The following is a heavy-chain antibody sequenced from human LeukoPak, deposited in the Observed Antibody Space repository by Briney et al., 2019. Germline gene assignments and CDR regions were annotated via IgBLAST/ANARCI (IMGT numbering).Heavy chain of an antibody. CDR3: ARGIAAAEGAVDY. Sequence: SETLSLTCTVSGGSISSSSYYWGWIRQPPGKGLEWIGSIYYSGSTYYNPSLKSRVTISVDTSKNQFSLKLSSVTAADTAVYYCARGIAAAEGAVDYWGQGTLVTVSS. V-gene: IGHV4-39*07. J-gene: IGHJ4*02. CDR1: GGSISSSSYY. CDR2: IYYSGST. D-gene: IGHD6-13*01.